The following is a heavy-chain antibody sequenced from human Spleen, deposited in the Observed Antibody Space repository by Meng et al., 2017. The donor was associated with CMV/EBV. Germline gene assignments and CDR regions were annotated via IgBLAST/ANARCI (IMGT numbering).Heavy chain of an antibody. J-gene: IGHJ3*02. CDR1: GYTFTGYH. Sequence: ASVKVSCKASGYTFTGYHMHWVRQAPGQGLEWMGWINPNSGGTNYAQKFQGRVTLTRDTSISTAYMELSRLRSDDTAVYYCARDGGFYGNPDAFDIWGQGTMVTVSS. CDR3: ARDGGFYGNPDAFDI. D-gene: IGHD2/OR15-2a*01. V-gene: IGHV1-2*02. CDR2: INPNSGGT.